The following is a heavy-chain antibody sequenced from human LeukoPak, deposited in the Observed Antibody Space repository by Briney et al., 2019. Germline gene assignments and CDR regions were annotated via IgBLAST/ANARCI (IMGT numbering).Heavy chain of an antibody. Sequence: AASVKVSCKASGGTFSSYAISWVRQAPGQGLEWMGRIIPILGIANYAQKFQGRVTITADKSTSTAYMELSSLRSEDTAVYYCARDNYYDSSGYYAGGNWFDPWGQGTLVTVSS. J-gene: IGHJ5*02. CDR1: GGTFSSYA. CDR3: ARDNYYDSSGYYAGGNWFDP. CDR2: IIPILGIA. V-gene: IGHV1-69*04. D-gene: IGHD3-22*01.